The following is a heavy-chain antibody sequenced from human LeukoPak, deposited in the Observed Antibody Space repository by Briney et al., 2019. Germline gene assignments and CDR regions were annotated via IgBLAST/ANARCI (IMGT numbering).Heavy chain of an antibody. J-gene: IGHJ3*02. D-gene: IGHD4-17*01. CDR2: IRYDGSNK. Sequence: GGSLRLSCAASGFTFSSYGMHWVRQAPGKGLEWVAFIRYDGSNKYYADSVKGRFTISRDNSKNTLYLQMNSLRAEDTAVYYCATYFTKWYGDYGGAFDIWGQGTMVTVSS. V-gene: IGHV3-30*02. CDR1: GFTFSSYG. CDR3: ATYFTKWYGDYGGAFDI.